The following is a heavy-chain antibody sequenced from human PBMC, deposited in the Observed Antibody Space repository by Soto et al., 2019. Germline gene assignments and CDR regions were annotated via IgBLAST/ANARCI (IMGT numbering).Heavy chain of an antibody. CDR2: TGGSGDT. CDR1: RFTLRNYV. CDR3: ATSGHCGGLRCSSFDM. D-gene: IGHD2-21*01. J-gene: IGHJ3*02. V-gene: IGHV3-23*01. Sequence: GGSLRLSCAASRFTLRNYVVNWVRQAPGKGLEWVSTTGGSGDTYYPDSVKGRFTISRDNSKNTVYLEMITLRAEDTAVYYCATSGHCGGLRCSSFDMWGQGTVVTVSS.